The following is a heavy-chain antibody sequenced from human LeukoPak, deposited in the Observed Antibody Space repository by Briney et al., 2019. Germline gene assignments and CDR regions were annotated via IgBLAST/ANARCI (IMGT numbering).Heavy chain of an antibody. CDR3: ARDRRGYSYGYFDY. Sequence: GASVKVSCKASGYTCTSYGISWVRQAPGQGLEWMGWISAYNGNTNYAQNLQGRVTMTTDTSTSTAYMELRSLRSDDTAVYYCARDRRGYSYGYFDYWGQGTLVTVSS. CDR1: GYTCTSYG. CDR2: ISAYNGNT. V-gene: IGHV1-18*01. J-gene: IGHJ4*02. D-gene: IGHD5-18*01.